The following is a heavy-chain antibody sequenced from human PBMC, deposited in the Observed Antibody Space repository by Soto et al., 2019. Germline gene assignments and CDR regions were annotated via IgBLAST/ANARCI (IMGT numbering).Heavy chain of an antibody. CDR1: GFTLSAYW. V-gene: IGHV3-74*03. D-gene: IGHD3-16*01. CDR2: LSSDGFGT. J-gene: IGHJ4*02. Sequence: GGSLRLSCAASGFTLSAYWMHWVRQAPGRGLEWVSRLSSDGFGTAYADSVKGRFHISRDNARNTLFLQMNGLRAEDTAVYYCARDLGGPDYWGRGTLVTVSS. CDR3: ARDLGGPDY.